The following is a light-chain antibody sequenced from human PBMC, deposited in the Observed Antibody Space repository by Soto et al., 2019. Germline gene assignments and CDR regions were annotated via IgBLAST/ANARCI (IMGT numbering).Light chain of an antibody. CDR1: SGSVSTSYY. J-gene: IGLJ3*02. Sequence: QTVVTQEPSFSVSPGGTVTLTCGLSSGSVSTSYYPSWYQQTPGQSPRTLIYKTNTRSSGVPDRFSGSILGNKAALTITGAQADDESHYYRVLYMGSGISVFGGGTKLTVL. CDR2: KTN. V-gene: IGLV8-61*01. CDR3: VLYMGSGISV.